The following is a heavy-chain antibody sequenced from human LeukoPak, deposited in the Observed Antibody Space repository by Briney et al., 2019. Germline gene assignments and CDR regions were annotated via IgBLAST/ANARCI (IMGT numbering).Heavy chain of an antibody. D-gene: IGHD6-6*01. CDR1: GGSIRSYY. J-gene: IGHJ6*03. CDR3: ARRGSSSPTGYSYYYMDV. V-gene: IGHV4-59*08. Sequence: SETLSLTCTVSGGSIRSYYWSWIRQPPGKGLEWIGYIHYSGSTNYNPSLNSRGSMSVDTSKNQFSLKLTSVTAADTAVYYCARRGSSSPTGYSYYYMDVWGIGTTVTVSS. CDR2: IHYSGST.